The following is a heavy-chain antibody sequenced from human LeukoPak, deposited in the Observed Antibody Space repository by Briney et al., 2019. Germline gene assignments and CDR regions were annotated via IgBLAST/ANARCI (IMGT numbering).Heavy chain of an antibody. Sequence: GGSLRLSCAASGFTFSSYAMSWVRQAPGKGLEWVSAISGSGGSTYYADSVKGRFTISRDNSKNTLYLQMNSLRAEDTAVYYCAKTYYYDSSGLYYFDYWGQGILVTVSS. CDR3: AKTYYYDSSGLYYFDY. V-gene: IGHV3-23*01. J-gene: IGHJ4*02. CDR2: ISGSGGST. D-gene: IGHD3-22*01. CDR1: GFTFSSYA.